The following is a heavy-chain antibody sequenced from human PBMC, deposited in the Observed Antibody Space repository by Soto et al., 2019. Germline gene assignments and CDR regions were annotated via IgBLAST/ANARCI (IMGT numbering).Heavy chain of an antibody. CDR3: AGRFGWNAIDH. CDR2: IHHSGST. Sequence: QMQLQESGPGLVKPSETLSLTCAVSGASISSEQSWSWVRQPPGKGLEWIGEIHHSGSTNINPSLRRRGPLSVARSRNHFSRMLSSVTAADTAVGFCAGRFGWNAIDHGGRGTLVPVSS. J-gene: IGHJ1*01. CDR1: GASISSEQS. V-gene: IGHV4-4*02. D-gene: IGHD1-1*01.